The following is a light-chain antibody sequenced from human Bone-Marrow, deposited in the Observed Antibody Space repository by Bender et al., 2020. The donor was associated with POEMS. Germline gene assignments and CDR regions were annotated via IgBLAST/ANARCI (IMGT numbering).Light chain of an antibody. Sequence: QAALTQPTSVSGSPGQSITISCTGVTNDAGDDDFVSWYQQHPGRGPKLILYDGDKRPPGVTDRSSGSQSGMTAPLTTAGLQAEDEDDYHCCSQERHNRVFGGGTKVTVL. CDR2: DGD. V-gene: IGLV2-23*01. CDR1: TNDAGDDDF. J-gene: IGLJ3*02. CDR3: CSQERHNRV.